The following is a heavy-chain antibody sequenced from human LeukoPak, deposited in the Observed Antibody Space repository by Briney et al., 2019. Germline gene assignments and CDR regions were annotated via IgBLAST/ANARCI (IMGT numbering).Heavy chain of an antibody. CDR3: VRAGEYDSSWYYFDY. V-gene: IGHV3-48*03. J-gene: IGHJ4*02. Sequence: PGGSLRLSCAASGFTFSSYEMNWVRQAPGKGLEWVSYISSSGSTIYYADSVKGRFTISRDNAKNSLYLQMNSLRAEDTAVYYCVRAGEYDSSWYYFDYWGQGTLVTVSS. CDR2: ISSSGSTI. D-gene: IGHD6-13*01. CDR1: GFTFSSYE.